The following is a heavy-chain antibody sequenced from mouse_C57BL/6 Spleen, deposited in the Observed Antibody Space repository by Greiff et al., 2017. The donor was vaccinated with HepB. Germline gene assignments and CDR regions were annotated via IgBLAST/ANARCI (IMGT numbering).Heavy chain of an antibody. CDR2: ISDGGSYT. CDR1: GFTFSSYA. CDR3: ARVVYYGNYDWYFDV. J-gene: IGHJ1*03. V-gene: IGHV5-4*01. Sequence: EVQGVESGGGLVKPGGSLKLFCAASGFTFSSYAMSWVRQTPEKRLEWVATISDGGSYTYYPDNVKGRFTISRDNAKNNLYLQMSHLKSEDTAMYYCARVVYYGNYDWYFDVWGTGTTVTVSS. D-gene: IGHD2-1*01.